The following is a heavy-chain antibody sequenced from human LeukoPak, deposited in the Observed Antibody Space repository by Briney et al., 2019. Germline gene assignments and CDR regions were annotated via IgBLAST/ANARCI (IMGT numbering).Heavy chain of an antibody. CDR1: SYNFRNYW. CDR3: ARTTYYYDSSGSRAVGDAFDI. CDR2: ISAYNGNT. D-gene: IGHD3-22*01. Sequence: GESLKISCKASSYNFRNYWIGWVRQAPGQGLEWMGWISAYNGNTNYAQKLQGRVTMTTDTSTSTAYMELRSLRSDDTAVYYCARTTYYYDSSGSRAVGDAFDIWGQGTMVTVSS. V-gene: IGHV1-18*04. J-gene: IGHJ3*02.